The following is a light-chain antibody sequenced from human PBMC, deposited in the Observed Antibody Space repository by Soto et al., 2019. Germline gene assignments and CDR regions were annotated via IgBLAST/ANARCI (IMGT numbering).Light chain of an antibody. J-gene: IGKJ3*01. V-gene: IGKV3-20*01. CDR3: QQYGSSAGIT. Sequence: EIVLTQSPGTLSLSPGERATLSCRASQSVSSSYLAWYQQKPGQAPRLLIYGASSRATGIPDRFSGSGSGTDFTLTISRLEPEDFAVYYCQQYGSSAGITFGPGTKLDIK. CDR1: QSVSSSY. CDR2: GAS.